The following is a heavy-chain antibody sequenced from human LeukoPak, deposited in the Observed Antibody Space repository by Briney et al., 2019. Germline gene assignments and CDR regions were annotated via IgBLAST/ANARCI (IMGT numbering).Heavy chain of an antibody. CDR3: ASVSLSNTVMVAY. CDR2: ISSSGSAI. V-gene: IGHV3-11*01. CDR1: TFTFSDYY. D-gene: IGHD5-18*01. J-gene: IGHJ4*02. Sequence: GGSLRLSCVASTFTFSDYYMSWIRQAPGKGLEWVSYISSSGSAIYYTDSVKGRFTISRDNAKSSLFLQMNSLRAEDTAVYYCASVSLSNTVMVAYWGQGTLVTVSS.